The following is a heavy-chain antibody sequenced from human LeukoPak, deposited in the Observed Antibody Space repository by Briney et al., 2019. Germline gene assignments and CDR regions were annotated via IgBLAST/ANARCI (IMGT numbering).Heavy chain of an antibody. V-gene: IGHV4-34*01. Sequence: SETLPLTCAVYGGSFSGYYWSWIRQPPGKGLEWIGEINHSGSTNYNPSLKSRVTISVDTSKNQFSLKLSSVTAADTAVYYCARHWKTRGHPIVVVPAAIRGNWFDPWGQGTLVTVSS. CDR1: GGSFSGYY. D-gene: IGHD2-2*02. CDR3: ARHWKTRGHPIVVVPAAIRGNWFDP. CDR2: INHSGST. J-gene: IGHJ5*02.